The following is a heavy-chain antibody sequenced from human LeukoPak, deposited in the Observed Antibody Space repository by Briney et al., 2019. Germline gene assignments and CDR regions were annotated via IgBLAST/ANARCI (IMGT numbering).Heavy chain of an antibody. CDR1: GFTFSSYE. D-gene: IGHD3-10*01. V-gene: IGHV3-48*03. CDR2: ISSSGSTI. J-gene: IGHJ4*02. Sequence: GGSLRLSCAASGFTFSSYEMNWVRQAPGKGLEWVSYISSSGSTIYYADSVKGRFTISRDNAKNSLYLQMNSLRAEDTAVYFCAKEYGSGTHRNRFDYWGQGTLVTVSS. CDR3: AKEYGSGTHRNRFDY.